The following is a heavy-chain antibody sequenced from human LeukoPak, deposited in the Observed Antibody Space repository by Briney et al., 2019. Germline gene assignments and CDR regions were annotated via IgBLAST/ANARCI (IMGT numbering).Heavy chain of an antibody. J-gene: IGHJ4*02. Sequence: GRSLRLSCAASGFTFSSYGMHWVRQAPGKGLEWVAVIWYDGSNKYYADSVKGRFTISRDNSKNTLYLQMNSLRAEDTAVYYCARDSAIRPLNFDYWGQGTLVTVSS. CDR2: IWYDGSNK. V-gene: IGHV3-33*01. CDR1: GFTFSSYG. D-gene: IGHD6-25*01. CDR3: ARDSAIRPLNFDY.